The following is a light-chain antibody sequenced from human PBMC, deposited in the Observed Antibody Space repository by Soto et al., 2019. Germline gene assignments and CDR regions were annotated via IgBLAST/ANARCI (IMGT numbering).Light chain of an antibody. J-gene: IGKJ2*01. Sequence: EIVLTQSPGTLSLSPGERATISCRASQSVSSSYLLWYQQKPGQAPRLLIYGASTRATGFPDRFSGSGSGTDFTLTINGLEPEDFAVYYCQQYGSSPYTFGQGTKLEIK. CDR1: QSVSSSY. CDR3: QQYGSSPYT. V-gene: IGKV3-20*01. CDR2: GAS.